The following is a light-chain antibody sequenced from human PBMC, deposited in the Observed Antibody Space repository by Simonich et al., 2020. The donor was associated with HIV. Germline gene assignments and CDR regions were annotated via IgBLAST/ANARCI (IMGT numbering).Light chain of an antibody. CDR3: QQANSFPRT. J-gene: IGKJ1*01. CDR2: AAS. Sequence: DIQMTQSPSSVSASVGDRVTVTCRARQSISSWLAWYQQKPGKAPKLLIYAASSLQSGVPSRFSGSGSGTDFTLTINNLQPEDFATYYCQQANSFPRTFGQGTKVEIK. CDR1: QSISSW. V-gene: IGKV1-12*01.